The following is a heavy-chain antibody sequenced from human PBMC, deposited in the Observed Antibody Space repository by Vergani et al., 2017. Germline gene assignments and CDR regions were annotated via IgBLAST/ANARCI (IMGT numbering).Heavy chain of an antibody. V-gene: IGHV3-21*01. D-gene: IGHD2-8*01. Sequence: EVQLLESGGGLVQPGGSLRLSCAASGFSLSSYSMNWVRQAPGKGLEWGVSISGISSYGFYRDSVEGRFTITRDNAKKSVYLQMNSLRAEDTAMYFCARGLWDCTHVRCSPPSYWGQGTQVTVSS. J-gene: IGHJ4*02. CDR1: GFSLSSYS. CDR2: ISGISSYG. CDR3: ARGLWDCTHVRCSPPSY.